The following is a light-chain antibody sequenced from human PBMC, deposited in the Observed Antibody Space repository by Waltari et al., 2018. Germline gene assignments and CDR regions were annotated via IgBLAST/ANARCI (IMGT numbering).Light chain of an antibody. CDR2: DVT. V-gene: IGLV2-8*01. J-gene: IGLJ2*01. Sequence: QFALTQPPSASGSPGQSVTISCTGTSSYVGDYVSWYQKHPGKAPKLMISDVTKRPSGVPDRCSGSKSGNTASLTVSGLQAEDEADYYCSSYAGSNNLVFGGGTKLTVL. CDR3: SSYAGSNNLV. CDR1: SSYVGDY.